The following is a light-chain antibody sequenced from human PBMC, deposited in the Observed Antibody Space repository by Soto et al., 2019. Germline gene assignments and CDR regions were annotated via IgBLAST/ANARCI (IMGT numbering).Light chain of an antibody. J-gene: IGLJ3*02. CDR3: AAWDDSLNGPL. CDR1: SSNIGRNP. V-gene: IGLV1-44*01. Sequence: QSVLTQPPSASGTPGQRVTISCSGSSSNIGRNPVNWYQQLPGTAPTLFIYSNDQRPSGVPDRFSGSKSGTSASLAVNGLKSEDEADYYCAAWDDSLNGPLFGGGTKLTVL. CDR2: SND.